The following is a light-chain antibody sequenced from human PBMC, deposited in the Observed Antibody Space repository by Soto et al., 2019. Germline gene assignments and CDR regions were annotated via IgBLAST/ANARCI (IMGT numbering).Light chain of an antibody. CDR2: KAS. V-gene: IGKV1-5*03. CDR3: QQYNSYNWT. CDR1: QSISNW. J-gene: IGKJ1*01. Sequence: DIQMTQSPSTLSASVGDRVTITCRASQSISNWLAWYQQKPGKAPKLLIYKASSLESGVPSRFSGSGSGTEFTLTISSLQPDDFATYYCQQYNSYNWTFGQGTKVDIK.